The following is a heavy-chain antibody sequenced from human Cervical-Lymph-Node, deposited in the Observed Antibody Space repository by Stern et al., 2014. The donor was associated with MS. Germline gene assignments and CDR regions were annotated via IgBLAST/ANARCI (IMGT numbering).Heavy chain of an antibody. V-gene: IGHV3-30*03. D-gene: IGHD2-8*01. CDR3: ARDYEDTSMLFDH. CDR1: GFTFSSYG. J-gene: IGHJ4*02. Sequence: QVQLVQSGGAVVQPGRSLRLSCAASGFTFSSYGMHWVRQAPGKGVEWVTVISYDGNHKYYAASVKGRFTISRDNSKNTLHLQMNSVTPDDTAIYYCARDYEDTSMLFDHWGQGTLVTVSS. CDR2: ISYDGNHK.